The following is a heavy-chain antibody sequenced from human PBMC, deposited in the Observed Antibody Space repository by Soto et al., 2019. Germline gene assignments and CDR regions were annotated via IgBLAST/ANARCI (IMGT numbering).Heavy chain of an antibody. V-gene: IGHV4-34*01. J-gene: IGHJ5*02. CDR3: ARHTSGYYDS. D-gene: IGHD3-3*01. Sequence: SETLSLTCAVYGGSLSDYSWTWIRQAPRKGLEWIGEVDTSGITNYNPSLESRLTFSIDTSNSQFSLRLSSVTAADTAVYSCARHTSGYYDSWGQGTLVTVSS. CDR2: VDTSGIT. CDR1: GGSLSDYS.